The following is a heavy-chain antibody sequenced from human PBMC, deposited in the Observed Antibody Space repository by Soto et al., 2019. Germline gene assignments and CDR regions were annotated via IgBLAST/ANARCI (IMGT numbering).Heavy chain of an antibody. CDR2: IIPIFGTA. V-gene: IGHV1-69*13. Sequence: SVKVSCKAPGGTFSSYAISWVRQAPGQGLEWMGGIIPIFGTANYAQKFQGRVTITADESTSTAYMELSRLRSEDTAVYYCARGWGYDSYTYYYAYWGQGTLVTVSS. J-gene: IGHJ4*02. CDR1: GGTFSSYA. CDR3: ARGWGYDSYTYYYAY. D-gene: IGHD3-22*01.